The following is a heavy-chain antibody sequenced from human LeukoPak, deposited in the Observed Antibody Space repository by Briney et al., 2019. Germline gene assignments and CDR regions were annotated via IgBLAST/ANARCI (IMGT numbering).Heavy chain of an antibody. Sequence: GRSLRLSCAASGFTFSSYGMNWVRQAPGKGLEWVAAVWFDGSNKYYADSVKGRFTISRDNSKNTLYLQMNSLRAEDTAVYYCAKDRDSSGLDSWGQGTLVTVSS. CDR1: GFTFSSYG. CDR3: AKDRDSSGLDS. CDR2: VWFDGSNK. J-gene: IGHJ4*02. D-gene: IGHD6-19*01. V-gene: IGHV3-33*06.